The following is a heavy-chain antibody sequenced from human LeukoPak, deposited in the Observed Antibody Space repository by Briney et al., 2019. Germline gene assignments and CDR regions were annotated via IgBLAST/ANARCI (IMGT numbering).Heavy chain of an antibody. CDR1: GYTFTGYY. J-gene: IGHJ4*02. CDR2: INPKSGAA. V-gene: IGHV1-2*02. Sequence: ASVKVSCKASGYTFTGYYMHWVRQAPGQGLEWLGWINPKSGAADYAQQFRGRVTMTRDTSINTDYMEMKRVTSDDAAVYYCARGAEAETSPLDFWGQGTLVIVS. CDR3: ARGAEAETSPLDF. D-gene: IGHD6-13*01.